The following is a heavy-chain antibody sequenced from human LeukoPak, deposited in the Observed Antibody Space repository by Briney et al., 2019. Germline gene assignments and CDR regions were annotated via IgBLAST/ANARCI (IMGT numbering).Heavy chain of an antibody. Sequence: PGGSLRLSCAASGFTFSSYAMSWVRQAPGKGLEWVSVISGSGGNTYYADSVKGRFTISRDNSKSTLFLQMNSLRDEDTAVYYCANDGDGGSYYVLFDYWGQGALVTVSS. CDR2: ISGSGGNT. CDR1: GFTFSSYA. CDR3: ANDGDGGSYYVLFDY. V-gene: IGHV3-23*01. J-gene: IGHJ4*02. D-gene: IGHD1-26*01.